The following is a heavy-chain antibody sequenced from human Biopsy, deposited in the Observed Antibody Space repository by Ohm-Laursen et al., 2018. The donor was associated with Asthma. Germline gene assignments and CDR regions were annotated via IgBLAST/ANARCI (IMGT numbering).Heavy chain of an antibody. CDR2: INGKSNSI. J-gene: IGHJ4*02. V-gene: IGHV3-11*01. D-gene: IGHD6-19*01. CDR3: ARDSYSSGLYDDFES. Sequence: SLRLSCTAPGFTFSDYYMSWIRQAPGKGLEWISYINGKSNSIEYADSVEGRFTISRDNAKNSLYLQMNSLRAEDTAVYYCARDSYSSGLYDDFESWGQGTLVTVSP. CDR1: GFTFSDYY.